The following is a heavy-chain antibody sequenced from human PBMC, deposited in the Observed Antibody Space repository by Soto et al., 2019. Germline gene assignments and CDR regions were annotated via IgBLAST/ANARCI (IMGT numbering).Heavy chain of an antibody. CDR1: GGFISDYS. J-gene: IGHJ6*03. Sequence: QVQLQESGPGLVRPSETLSLTPSVSGGFISDYSWSWIRQPPGKGLAWIGHISSSGSTKYNPSIISPVPVSRDTSKHQFFQRRTSVTPADTAVYYCARISGSFKTRRADYYYRSSDVWGKGTTGTVSS. D-gene: IGHD3-10*01. V-gene: IGHV4-59*01. CDR2: ISSSGST. CDR3: ARISGSFKTRRADYYYRSSDV.